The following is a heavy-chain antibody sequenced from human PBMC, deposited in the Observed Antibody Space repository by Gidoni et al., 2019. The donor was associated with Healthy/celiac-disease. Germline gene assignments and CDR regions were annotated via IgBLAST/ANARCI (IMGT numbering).Heavy chain of an antibody. J-gene: IGHJ4*02. Sequence: QVQLVQSGAEVKKPGSSVKVSCKAAGGTCSSYAISWVRQAPGQGLEWMGGIIPIFGTANSAQKFQGRVTLTADKSTSTAYMELSSLRSEDTAVYYCARRGIVATTYFDYWGQGTLVTVSS. CDR3: ARRGIVATTYFDY. D-gene: IGHD5-12*01. V-gene: IGHV1-69*06. CDR2: IIPIFGTA. CDR1: GGTCSSYA.